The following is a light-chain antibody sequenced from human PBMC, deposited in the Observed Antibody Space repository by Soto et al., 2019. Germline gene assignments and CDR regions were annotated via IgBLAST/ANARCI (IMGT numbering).Light chain of an antibody. V-gene: IGKV3-11*01. CDR1: QSISSY. CDR3: QQRSNWPLM. Sequence: EIVLTQSPATLSLSPGERATLSCRAGQSISSYLAWYQQKPGQAPRLLIYDASNRATGIPARFSGSGSGTDFTLTISSLEPEDFAVYYCQQRSNWPLMFGRGTKVEIK. CDR2: DAS. J-gene: IGKJ1*01.